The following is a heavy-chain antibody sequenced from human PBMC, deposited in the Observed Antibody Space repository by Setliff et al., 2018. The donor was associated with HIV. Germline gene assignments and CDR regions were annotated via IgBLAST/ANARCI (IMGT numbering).Heavy chain of an antibody. Sequence: GGSLRLSCTGSGFIFGDFGMSWVRQAPGKGLEWVAVIWYDGSYKNHADSVKGRFTISRDNSKNTLYLQMNSLRAEDTAVYYCASELLRGGETFDIWGEGTMVTVSS. V-gene: IGHV3-33*08. J-gene: IGHJ3*02. D-gene: IGHD1-26*01. CDR3: ASELLRGGETFDI. CDR1: GFIFGDFG. CDR2: IWYDGSYK.